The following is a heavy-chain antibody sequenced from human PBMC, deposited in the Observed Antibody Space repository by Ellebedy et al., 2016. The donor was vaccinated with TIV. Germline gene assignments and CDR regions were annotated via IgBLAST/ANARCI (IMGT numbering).Heavy chain of an antibody. D-gene: IGHD6-13*01. J-gene: IGHJ6*02. CDR2: ISGSGGST. V-gene: IGHV3-23*01. CDR3: ATDYKLYSSSWYSYGMDV. CDR1: GFIFSDYY. Sequence: GESLKISXAASGFIFSDYYMSWIRQAPGKGLEWVSAISGSGGSTYYADSVKGRFTISRDNSKNTLYLQMNSLRAEDTAVYYCATDYKLYSSSWYSYGMDVWGQGTTVTVSS.